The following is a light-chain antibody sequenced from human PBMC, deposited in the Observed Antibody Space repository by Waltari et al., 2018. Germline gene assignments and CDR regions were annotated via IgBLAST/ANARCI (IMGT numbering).Light chain of an antibody. J-gene: IGKJ3*01. CDR2: WAS. V-gene: IGKV4-1*01. CDR1: QSVLYSLNNKNY. CDR3: QQYYSTPLT. Sequence: DIVVTQSPDSLTASLGERATINCKSSQSVLYSLNNKNYLAWYQQKPGQPPKLLISWASTRESGVPDRFSGGGSGTDFTLTIASLQAEDVAVYYCQQYYSTPLTFGPGTKVEIK.